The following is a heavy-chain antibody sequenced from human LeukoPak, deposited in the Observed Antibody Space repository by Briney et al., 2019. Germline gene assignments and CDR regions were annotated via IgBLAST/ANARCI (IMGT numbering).Heavy chain of an antibody. CDR3: AKDQSRYSSSWYLYFDS. CDR2: ISGNGDST. Sequence: GGSLRLSCAASGFTFSRYSMHWVRQAPGKGLEYVSAISGNGDSTYYANSVKGRFTISRDNSKNTLYLQMGSLRAEDTAVYYCAKDQSRYSSSWYLYFDSWGQGTLVTVSS. D-gene: IGHD6-13*01. V-gene: IGHV3-64*01. J-gene: IGHJ4*02. CDR1: GFTFSRYS.